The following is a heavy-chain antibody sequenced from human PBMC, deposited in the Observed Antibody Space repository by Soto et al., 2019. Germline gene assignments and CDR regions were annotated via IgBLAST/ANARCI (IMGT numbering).Heavy chain of an antibody. J-gene: IGHJ6*02. D-gene: IGHD3-22*01. CDR1: GGSSSSYY. CDR3: ARRLYYDSSGFEGGGMDV. V-gene: IGHV4-39*01. Sequence: SETLSLTCTVSGGSSSSYYWGWIRQPPGKGLEWIGSIYYSGSTYYNPSLKSRVTISVDTSKNQFSLKLSSVTAADTAVYYCARRLYYDSSGFEGGGMDVWGQGTTVTVSS. CDR2: IYYSGST.